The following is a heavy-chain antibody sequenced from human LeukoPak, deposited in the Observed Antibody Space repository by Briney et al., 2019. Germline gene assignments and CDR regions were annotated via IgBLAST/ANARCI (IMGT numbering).Heavy chain of an antibody. Sequence: SETLSLTCAVYGGPFSGYYWSWIRQPPGKGLEWIGEINHSGSTNYNPSLKSRVTISVDASKNQFSLKLSSVTAADTAVYYCARGLNYVVYWGQGTLVTVSS. V-gene: IGHV4-34*01. CDR2: INHSGST. D-gene: IGHD3-10*02. J-gene: IGHJ4*02. CDR1: GGPFSGYY. CDR3: ARGLNYVVY.